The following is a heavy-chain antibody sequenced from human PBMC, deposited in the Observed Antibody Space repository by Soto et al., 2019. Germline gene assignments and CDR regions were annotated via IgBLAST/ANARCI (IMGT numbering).Heavy chain of an antibody. J-gene: IGHJ4*02. V-gene: IGHV1-18*01. CDR3: ARDTAMALPDA. Sequence: QVQLVQSGAEVKKPGASVKVSCKASGYTFTSYSITWVRQAPGQGLEWMGWISAHNGNTKYAQKLQGRVTMTTDTSTSAAYMEVWRLRSDDTVVDYCARDTAMALPDAWGQGTLVTFSS. CDR1: GYTFTSYS. D-gene: IGHD5-18*01. CDR2: ISAHNGNT.